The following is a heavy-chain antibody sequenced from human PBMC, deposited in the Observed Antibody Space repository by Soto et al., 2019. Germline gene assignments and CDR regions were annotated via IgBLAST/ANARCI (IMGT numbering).Heavy chain of an antibody. CDR2: VSRAGTST. J-gene: IGHJ5*02. D-gene: IGHD3-16*01. V-gene: IGHV3-23*01. Sequence: EVQLLESGGDVVRPGGSLRLSCAASGFTFSSYAMGWVRQAPGKGLEWVAGVSRAGTSTFYADSVRGRFSISSDNSRDTVDLYMNALRGDDTAVYFCVKYTVTEDLGESWGQGTLVSVSS. CDR3: VKYTVTEDLGES. CDR1: GFTFSSYA.